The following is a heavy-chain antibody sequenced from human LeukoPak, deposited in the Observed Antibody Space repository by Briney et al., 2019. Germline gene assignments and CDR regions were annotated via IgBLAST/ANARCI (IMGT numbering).Heavy chain of an antibody. CDR1: GFIFSKNW. D-gene: IGHD3-9*01. V-gene: IGHV3-74*01. CDR2: INGDGTRT. CDR3: ARIDAPTDS. J-gene: IGHJ4*02. Sequence: PGGSLRLSRAASGFIFSKNWMYWIRQTPGKGLVWVSRINGDGTRTNYADSVRGRFTISRDNAKNTLYLQMNSLRVEDTAVYYCARIDAPTDSWGQGTLVTVSS.